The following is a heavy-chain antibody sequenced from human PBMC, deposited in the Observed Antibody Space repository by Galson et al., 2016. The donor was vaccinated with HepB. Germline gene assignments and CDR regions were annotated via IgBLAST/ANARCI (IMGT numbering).Heavy chain of an antibody. V-gene: IGHV3-9*01. CDR3: VKDKPSGYSSGWYYFDY. CDR2: VRWNSGRL. CDR1: GFKLSHYA. J-gene: IGHJ4*03. Sequence: SLRLSCAASGFKLSHYAMHWVRQGPGKGLEWVSGVRWNSGRLGYADSVKGRFTISRDNAKNSLYLQMNSLRAEDTALYYCVKDKPSGYSSGWYYFDYWGQGTVVTVSS. D-gene: IGHD6-19*01.